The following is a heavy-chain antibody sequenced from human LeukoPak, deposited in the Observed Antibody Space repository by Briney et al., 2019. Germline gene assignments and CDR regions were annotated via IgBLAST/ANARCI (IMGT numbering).Heavy chain of an antibody. D-gene: IGHD3-3*01. J-gene: IGHJ4*02. CDR1: GFTFNDYT. CDR2: ISSSSSYI. Sequence: SGGSLRLSCAASGFTFNDYTMNWVRQAPGKGLEWVSSISSSSSYIYYADSVKGRFTISRDNAKNSLYLQMNSLRAEDTAVYYCASQADYDFWSGYGIFDYWGQGTLVTVSS. CDR3: ASQADYDFWSGYGIFDY. V-gene: IGHV3-21*01.